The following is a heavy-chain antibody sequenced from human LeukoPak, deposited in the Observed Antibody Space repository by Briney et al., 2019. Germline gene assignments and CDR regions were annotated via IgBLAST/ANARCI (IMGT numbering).Heavy chain of an antibody. Sequence: SETLSLTCTVSGGSLSSYYWSWIRQPPGKGLEWIGYIYYSGSTNYNPSLKSRVTISVDTSKNQFSLKLSSVTAADTAVYYCARHFGGSGSYPYYFDYWGQGTLVTVSS. J-gene: IGHJ4*02. CDR3: ARHFGGSGSYPYYFDY. D-gene: IGHD3-10*01. CDR2: IYYSGST. V-gene: IGHV4-59*08. CDR1: GGSLSSYY.